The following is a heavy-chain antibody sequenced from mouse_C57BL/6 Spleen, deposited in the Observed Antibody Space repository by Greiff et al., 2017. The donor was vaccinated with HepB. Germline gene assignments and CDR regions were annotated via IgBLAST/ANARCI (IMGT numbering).Heavy chain of an antibody. CDR3: ARSGDRGYFDY. CDR2: IDPSDSYT. D-gene: IGHD3-3*01. CDR1: GYTFTSYW. J-gene: IGHJ2*01. Sequence: VQLQQPGAELVRPGTSVKLSCKASGYTFTSYWMHWVKQRPGQGLEWIGVIDPSDSYTNYNQKFKGKATLTVDTSSSTAYMQLSSLTSEDSAVYYCARSGDRGYFDYWGQGTTLTVSS. V-gene: IGHV1-59*01.